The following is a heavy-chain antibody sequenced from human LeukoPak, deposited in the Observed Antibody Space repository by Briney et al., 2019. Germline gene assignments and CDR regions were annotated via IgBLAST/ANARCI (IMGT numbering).Heavy chain of an antibody. CDR1: GFTFSSYA. CDR3: AKDDPSMVRGVITFFDY. CDR2: IGGSGGST. Sequence: GGSLRLSCAASGFTFSSYAMSWVRQAPGKGLEWVSAIGGSGGSTYYADSVKGRFTISRDNSKNTLYLQMNSLRAEDTAVYYCAKDDPSMVRGVITFFDYWGQGTLVTVSS. V-gene: IGHV3-23*01. D-gene: IGHD3-10*01. J-gene: IGHJ4*02.